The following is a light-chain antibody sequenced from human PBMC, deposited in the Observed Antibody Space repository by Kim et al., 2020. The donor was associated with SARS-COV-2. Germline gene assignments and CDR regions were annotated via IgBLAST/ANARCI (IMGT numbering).Light chain of an antibody. CDR2: AAS. Sequence: EIVLTQPPGTLPLPSGERATHPCRASQSLSSNSLAWYQQKRGQAPRLLIYAASSMATGIPDRFSGSGSGTDFTLTISRLEPEDFAMYYCQQYEGSSKTFGHRTKVEIK. CDR1: QSLSSNS. V-gene: IGKV3-20*01. CDR3: QQYEGSSKT. J-gene: IGKJ1*01.